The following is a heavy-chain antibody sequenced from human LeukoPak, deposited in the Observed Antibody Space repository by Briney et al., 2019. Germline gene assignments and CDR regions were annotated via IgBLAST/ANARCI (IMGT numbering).Heavy chain of an antibody. J-gene: IGHJ5*02. Sequence: GGSLRLSCAASGFTFDDYAMHWVRQAPGKGLEWVSGISWNSGSIGYADSVKGRFTISRDNAKNSLYLQMNSLRAEDTAVYYCAREAWFGELNWFDPWGQGTLVTVSS. CDR1: GFTFDDYA. D-gene: IGHD3-10*01. CDR3: AREAWFGELNWFDP. CDR2: ISWNSGSI. V-gene: IGHV3-9*01.